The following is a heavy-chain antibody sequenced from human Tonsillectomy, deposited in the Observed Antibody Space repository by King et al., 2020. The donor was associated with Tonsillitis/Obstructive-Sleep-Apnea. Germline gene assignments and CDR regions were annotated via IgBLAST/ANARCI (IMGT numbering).Heavy chain of an antibody. D-gene: IGHD2-2*01. Sequence: TGGGLVQPGGSLRLSCAGSGFTFSGYAMSWVRQAPGKGLEWVSTISPGGSSTYYADSVKGRFTISRDNSKTTLSLQMNSLRAEDTAVYYCAKGIVVPAAIVLHYYYGLDVWGQGTTVTVSS. J-gene: IGHJ6*02. CDR1: GFTFSGYA. CDR3: AKGIVVPAAIVLHYYYGLDV. V-gene: IGHV3-23*01. CDR2: ISPGGSST.